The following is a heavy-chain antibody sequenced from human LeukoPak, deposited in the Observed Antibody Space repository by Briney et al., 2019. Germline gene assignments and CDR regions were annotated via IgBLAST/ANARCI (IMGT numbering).Heavy chain of an antibody. CDR3: AKSDGGAFDI. J-gene: IGHJ3*02. CDR1: GFTFDDYA. V-gene: IGHV3-9*03. CDR2: ISWNSGSI. D-gene: IGHD6-25*01. Sequence: PGGSLRLSCAASGFTFDDYAMHWVRQAPGKGLEWVSGISWNSGSIGYADSVKGRFTISRDNAKNSLYLQMNSLRAEDMALYYCAKSDGGAFDIWGQGTMVTVSS.